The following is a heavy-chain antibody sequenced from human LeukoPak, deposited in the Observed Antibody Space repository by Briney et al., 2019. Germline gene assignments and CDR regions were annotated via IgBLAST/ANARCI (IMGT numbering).Heavy chain of an antibody. Sequence: SQTLSLTCTVSGASISGSSYSWSWIRQPAGKGLEWIGRIYTSGSTNYNPSLESRVTISLDTSKNQFSLKMNSVTAADTAVYYCARVIWFGAVFDYWGQGTLVTVSS. D-gene: IGHD3-10*01. CDR3: ARVIWFGAVFDY. CDR1: GASISGSSYS. J-gene: IGHJ4*02. CDR2: IYTSGST. V-gene: IGHV4-61*02.